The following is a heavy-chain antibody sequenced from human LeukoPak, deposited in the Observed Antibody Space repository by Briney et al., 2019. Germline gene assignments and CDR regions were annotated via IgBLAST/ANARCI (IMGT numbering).Heavy chain of an antibody. J-gene: IGHJ4*02. CDR3: ARDRSPMVRAQLDY. Sequence: GGSLRLSCAASGFTFSSYWVSWVRQAPGKGLEWVANIKQDGSEKYYVDSVKGRFTISRDNAKNSLYLQMNSLRAEDTAVYYCARDRSPMVRAQLDYWGQGTLVTVSS. V-gene: IGHV3-7*01. CDR1: GFTFSSYW. CDR2: IKQDGSEK. D-gene: IGHD3-10*01.